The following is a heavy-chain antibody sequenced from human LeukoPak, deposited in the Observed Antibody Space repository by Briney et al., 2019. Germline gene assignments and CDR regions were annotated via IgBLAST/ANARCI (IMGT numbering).Heavy chain of an antibody. Sequence: ASVKVSCKASGYTFTSYDINWVRQATGQGLEWMGWMNPNSGNTGYAQKFQGRVTMTRNTSISTAYMELSSLRSEDTAVYYCARGSYYGSDNYYYYMDVWGKGTTVTISS. CDR1: GYTFTSYD. V-gene: IGHV1-8*01. CDR2: MNPNSGNT. J-gene: IGHJ6*03. CDR3: ARGSYYGSDNYYYYMDV. D-gene: IGHD3-10*01.